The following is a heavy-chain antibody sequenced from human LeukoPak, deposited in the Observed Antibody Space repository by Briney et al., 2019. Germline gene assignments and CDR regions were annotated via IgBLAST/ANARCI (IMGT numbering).Heavy chain of an antibody. J-gene: IGHJ4*02. V-gene: IGHV1-46*01. Sequence: ASVKVSCKASGYTFTSYYMHWVRQAPGQGLEWMGIINPSGGSTSYAQKFQGRVTMTRDTSTSTVYMELSSLRSEDTAVYYCAKDVGGVATLNYWGQGTLVTVSS. CDR3: AKDVGGVATLNY. CDR2: INPSGGST. CDR1: GYTFTSYY. D-gene: IGHD2-8*02.